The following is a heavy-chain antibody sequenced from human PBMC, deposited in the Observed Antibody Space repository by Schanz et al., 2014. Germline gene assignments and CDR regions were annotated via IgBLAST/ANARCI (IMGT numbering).Heavy chain of an antibody. V-gene: IGHV1-8*01. CDR3: ARGQRRTIGRPFGP. J-gene: IGHJ5*02. CDR1: GYTFTSHG. D-gene: IGHD6-25*01. CDR2: MNPNSGNT. Sequence: QVQLVQSGAEVKKPGASVKVSCKASGYTFTSHGISWVRQAPGQGLEWMGWMNPNSGNTGYAQKFQGRVTITADRSTSTAYMELSSLASEDTAVYYCARGQRRTIGRPFGPWGQGTLVTVSS.